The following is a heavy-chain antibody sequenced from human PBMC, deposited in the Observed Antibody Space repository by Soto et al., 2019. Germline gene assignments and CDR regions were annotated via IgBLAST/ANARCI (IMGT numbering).Heavy chain of an antibody. V-gene: IGHV4-59*08. Sequence: PSETLSLTCTVSGGSISSYYWSWIRQPPGKGLEWIGYIYYSGSTNYNPSLKSRVTISVDTSKNQFSLKLSSVTAADTAVYYCAGTYYDILTGPQGFDYWGQGTLVNVSS. D-gene: IGHD3-9*01. CDR1: GGSISSYY. CDR3: AGTYYDILTGPQGFDY. J-gene: IGHJ4*02. CDR2: IYYSGST.